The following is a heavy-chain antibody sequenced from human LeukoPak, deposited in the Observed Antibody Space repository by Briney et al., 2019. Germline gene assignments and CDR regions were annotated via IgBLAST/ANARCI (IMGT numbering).Heavy chain of an antibody. V-gene: IGHV3-64*02. CDR3: ARELGGTKTGGFDI. J-gene: IGHJ3*02. Sequence: PGGSLRLSCAASGFRFSYHDMHWVRQAPGKGLEFVSSIGAAGAQTFYADSVKGRFTNSGDKFQSTMYLQMDGLRPEDSAVYYCARELGGTKTGGFDIWGQGTVVSVSS. CDR1: GFRFSYHD. D-gene: IGHD1-14*01. CDR2: IGAAGAQT.